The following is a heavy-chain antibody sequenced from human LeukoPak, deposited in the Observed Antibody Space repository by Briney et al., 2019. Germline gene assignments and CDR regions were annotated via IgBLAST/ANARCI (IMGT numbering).Heavy chain of an antibody. CDR3: AKGVYSGYDKGAHYYFDY. V-gene: IGHV3-23*01. Sequence: GGSLRLSCAASGFTFSSYAMSWVRQAPGKGLEWVSAISGSGGSTYYADSVKGRFTISRDNSKNTLYLQMNSLRAEDTAVYYCAKGVYSGYDKGAHYYFDYWGQGTLVTVSS. CDR2: ISGSGGST. CDR1: GFTFSSYA. D-gene: IGHD5-12*01. J-gene: IGHJ4*02.